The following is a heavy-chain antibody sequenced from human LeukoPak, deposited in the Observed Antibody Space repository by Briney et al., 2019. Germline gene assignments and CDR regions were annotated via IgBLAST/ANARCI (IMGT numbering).Heavy chain of an antibody. CDR2: TNHSGST. J-gene: IGHJ5*02. D-gene: IGHD2-15*01. Sequence: SETLSLTCAVYGGSFSGYYWSWIRQPPGKGLEWIGETNHSGSTNYNPSLESRVTISVDTSKNQFSLKLSSVTAADTAVYYCASTTVVIAASWFDPWGQGTLVTVSS. CDR1: GGSFSGYY. CDR3: ASTTVVIAASWFDP. V-gene: IGHV4-34*01.